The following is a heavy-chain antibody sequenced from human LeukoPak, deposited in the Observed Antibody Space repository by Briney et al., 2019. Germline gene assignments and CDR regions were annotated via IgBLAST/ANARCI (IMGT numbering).Heavy chain of an antibody. Sequence: GGSLRLSCAASGFTFRNYAMYWVRQAPGKGLEYVSGISSNGDNKYYGNSVKGRFTISRDNSKNTLYLQMGSLRVEDMAVYYCARTGVGAYNWFDPWGQGTLVTVSS. D-gene: IGHD1-26*01. CDR3: ARTGVGAYNWFDP. CDR2: ISSNGDNK. CDR1: GFTFRNYA. V-gene: IGHV3-64*01. J-gene: IGHJ5*02.